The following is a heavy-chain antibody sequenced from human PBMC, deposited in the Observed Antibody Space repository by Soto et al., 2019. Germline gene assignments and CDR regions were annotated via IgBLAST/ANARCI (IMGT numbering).Heavy chain of an antibody. D-gene: IGHD2-2*01. CDR3: AKDQTSNSCYDH. V-gene: IGHV3-23*01. CDR1: GFTFSNYA. CDR2: IRGSGGST. J-gene: IGHJ4*02. Sequence: GGFLRLSCAASGFTFSNYAMSWVRQAPGKGLEWVSGIRGSGGSTYYADSVKGRFTISRDNSKNSLYLQMNSLRVEDTAVYYCAKDQTSNSCYDHWGQGTLVTSPQ.